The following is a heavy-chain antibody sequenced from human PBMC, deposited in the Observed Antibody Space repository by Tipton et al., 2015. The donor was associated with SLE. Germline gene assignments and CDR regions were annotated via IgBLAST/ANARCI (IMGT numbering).Heavy chain of an antibody. J-gene: IGHJ4*02. CDR1: GFVFANYD. Sequence: GSLRLSCVASGFVFANYDMHWVRQAPGKGLEWVALIRNDGSNKYYGDSVKGRLTISRDNSKKTLYLQMNSLRSEDTAVYYCARGDGYNKIDYWGQGTLVTVSS. CDR3: ARGDGYNKIDY. CDR2: IRNDGSNK. V-gene: IGHV3-30*02. D-gene: IGHD5-24*01.